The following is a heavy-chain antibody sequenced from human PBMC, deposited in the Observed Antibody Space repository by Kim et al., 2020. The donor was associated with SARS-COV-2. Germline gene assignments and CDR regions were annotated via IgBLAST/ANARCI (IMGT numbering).Heavy chain of an antibody. CDR1: GFSFSTYS. CDR3: VRTGLYSSDERGALYNWFDP. Sequence: GGSLRLSCAASGFSFSTYSVNWVRQAPGKGLEWVSSISSKSSYIYYAYSVKGRFTRSRDNAKNSLYLQMKSLRAEDTAVYYCVRTGLYSSDERGALYNWFDPWGPGTLVTVSS. CDR2: ISSKSSYI. V-gene: IGHV3-21*01. J-gene: IGHJ5*02. D-gene: IGHD6-25*01.